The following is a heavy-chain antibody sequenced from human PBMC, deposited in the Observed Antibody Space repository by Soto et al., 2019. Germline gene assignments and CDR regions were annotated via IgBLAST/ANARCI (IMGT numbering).Heavy chain of an antibody. Sequence: QITLKEAGPTLVKPTETLTLTCTFSGFSFTTTRMGVGWTRQPPGKALEWLAIIYWDGESRYNPLLRRRLTLTEATSNIQVVLTMPNMDPKDTATYYCSHRDSTGTTTYFDSWGQGIPVTVAS. D-gene: IGHD1-1*01. CDR2: IYWDGES. CDR1: GFSFTTTRMG. V-gene: IGHV2-5*02. CDR3: SHRDSTGTTTYFDS. J-gene: IGHJ4*02.